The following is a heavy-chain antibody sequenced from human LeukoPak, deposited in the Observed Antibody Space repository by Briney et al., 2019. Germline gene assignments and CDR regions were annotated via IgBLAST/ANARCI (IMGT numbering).Heavy chain of an antibody. V-gene: IGHV4-59*01. J-gene: IGHJ6*03. D-gene: IGHD4-11*01. CDR2: IYYSGST. Sequence: SSETLSLTCTLSGGSISSYYWSWIRQPPGKGLEWIGYIYYSGSTSYNPSLKSRVTISVDTSKNQFSLKLSSVTAADTAVYYCARTEASNSYYYYYYMGVWGKGTTVTVSS. CDR1: GGSISSYY. CDR3: ARTEASNSYYYYYYMGV.